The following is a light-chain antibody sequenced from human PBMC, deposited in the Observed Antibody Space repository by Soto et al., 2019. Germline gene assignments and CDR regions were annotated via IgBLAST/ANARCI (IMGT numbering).Light chain of an antibody. J-gene: IGLJ2*01. CDR1: SSNIGAGYD. CDR3: QSYDSSLSGSEV. Sequence: QSVLTQPPSVSGAPGQTVTISCTGSSSNIGAGYDVHWYQQLPGTAPKLLIYGNSNRPSGVPDRFSGSKSGTSASLAITGLQAEDDADYDCQSYDSSLSGSEVFGGGTKLTVL. CDR2: GNS. V-gene: IGLV1-40*01.